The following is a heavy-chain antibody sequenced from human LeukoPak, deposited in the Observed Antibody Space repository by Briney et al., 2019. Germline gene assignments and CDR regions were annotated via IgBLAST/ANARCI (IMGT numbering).Heavy chain of an antibody. Sequence: GGSLRLSCAATGFSFTTYWMNRARQAPGEGLEWVAVMNQDGSGKYYVDSVKGRFTISRDNAKNSLYLQMNSLRAEDTAVYYCARDFRNAGDYWGQGTLVTVSS. CDR3: ARDFRNAGDY. CDR1: GFSFTTYW. J-gene: IGHJ4*02. V-gene: IGHV3-7*01. CDR2: MNQDGSGK.